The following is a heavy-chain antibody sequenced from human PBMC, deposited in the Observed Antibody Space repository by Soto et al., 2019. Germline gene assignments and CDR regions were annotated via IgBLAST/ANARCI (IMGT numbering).Heavy chain of an antibody. V-gene: IGHV4-39*01. CDR2: IYYSGST. J-gene: IGHJ5*02. Sequence: SETLSLTCTVSGDSISTSRYYWGWIRQPPGKGLEWIGSIYYSGSTYYNPSLKSRVTISVDTSKNQFSLKLSSVTAADTAVYYCASPKIAFYNWFDPWGQGTLVTVSS. D-gene: IGHD3-3*02. CDR1: GDSISTSRYY. CDR3: ASPKIAFYNWFDP.